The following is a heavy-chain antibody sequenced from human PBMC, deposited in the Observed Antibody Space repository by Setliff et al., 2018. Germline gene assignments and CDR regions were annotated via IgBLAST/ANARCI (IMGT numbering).Heavy chain of an antibody. CDR2: MCTSETT. D-gene: IGHD6-19*01. V-gene: IGHV4-4*07. CDR3: AKEASSGWYFDY. Sequence: PSETLSLTCTVSGGSINSYYWSWIRQPAGKGLEWIGRMCTSETTNYNPSLKSRVTMSVDTSKNQFSLKLSSVTAADTAVYYCAKEASSGWYFDYWGQGTLVTVSS. CDR1: GGSINSYY. J-gene: IGHJ4*02.